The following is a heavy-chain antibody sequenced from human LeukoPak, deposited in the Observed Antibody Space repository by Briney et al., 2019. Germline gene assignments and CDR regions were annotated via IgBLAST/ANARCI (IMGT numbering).Heavy chain of an antibody. CDR2: VGIAADT. CDR3: VRQKKSHGNFDY. V-gene: IGHV3-13*01. Sequence: AGGSLRLSCAASGFTFSDHAMHRVRQAPGKGLEWVSAVGIAADTFYPGSVKGRFTISRENAKNSLYLQMNSLRVEDTAVYYCVRQKKSHGNFDYWGQGTLVTVSS. D-gene: IGHD1-26*01. J-gene: IGHJ4*02. CDR1: GFTFSDHA.